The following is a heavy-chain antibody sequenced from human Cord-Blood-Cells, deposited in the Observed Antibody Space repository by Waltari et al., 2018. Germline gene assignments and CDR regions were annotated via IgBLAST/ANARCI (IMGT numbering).Heavy chain of an antibody. Sequence: QVQLVQSGAEVKKPGASVTVSCKASGYTFTSLGISWVRQAPRQGLEWMGWISAYNGNTNYAQKLQGRVTMTTDTSTSTAYMELRSLRSDDTAVYYCATYREESSLGDAFDIWGQGTMVTVSS. CDR3: ATYREESSLGDAFDI. CDR1: GYTFTSLG. CDR2: ISAYNGNT. J-gene: IGHJ3*02. D-gene: IGHD6-13*01. V-gene: IGHV1-18*04.